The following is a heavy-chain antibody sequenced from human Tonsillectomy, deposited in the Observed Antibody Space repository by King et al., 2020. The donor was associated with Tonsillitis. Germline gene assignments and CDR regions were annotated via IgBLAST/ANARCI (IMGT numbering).Heavy chain of an antibody. CDR2: IYHSGST. J-gene: IGHJ4*02. V-gene: IGHV4-4*02. D-gene: IGHD3-22*01. CDR3: ASYYDSSGFDY. Sequence: QLQESGPGLVTPSGPLSLTCAVSGGSISSSHWWTWVRPPPGKGLEWIGEIYHSGSTNYNPSLKSRVTISVDKSKNQFSLKRSSVTAADTAVYYCASYYDSSGFDYWGQGTLVTVSS. CDR1: GGSISSSHW.